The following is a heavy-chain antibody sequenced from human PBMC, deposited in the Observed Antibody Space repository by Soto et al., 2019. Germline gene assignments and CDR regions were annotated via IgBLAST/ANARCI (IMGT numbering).Heavy chain of an antibody. J-gene: IGHJ4*02. CDR2: IIPIFGTA. Sequence: SVKVSCKASGGTFSSYAISWVRQAPGQGLEWMGGIIPIFGTANYAQKFQGRVTITADESTSTAYMGLSSLRSEDTAVYYCASSKGSYSPGSFDYWGQGTLVTVSS. D-gene: IGHD1-26*01. V-gene: IGHV1-69*13. CDR3: ASSKGSYSPGSFDY. CDR1: GGTFSSYA.